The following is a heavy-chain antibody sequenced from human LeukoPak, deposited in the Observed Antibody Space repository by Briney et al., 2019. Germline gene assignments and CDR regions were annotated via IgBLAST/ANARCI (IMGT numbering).Heavy chain of an antibody. Sequence: GGSLRLSCAASGFTFSSYAMSWVRQAPGKGLEWVSAISGSGGSTYYADSVKGRFTISRDNSKNTLYLQMNSLRVEDTAVYDCAVITIFGLAPRDFDYWGQGTLVTVSS. V-gene: IGHV3-23*01. D-gene: IGHD3-3*01. CDR3: AVITIFGLAPRDFDY. CDR2: ISGSGGST. CDR1: GFTFSSYA. J-gene: IGHJ4*02.